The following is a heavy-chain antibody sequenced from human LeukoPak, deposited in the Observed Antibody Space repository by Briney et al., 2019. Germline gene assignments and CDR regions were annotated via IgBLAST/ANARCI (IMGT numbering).Heavy chain of an antibody. V-gene: IGHV3-23*01. Sequence: GGSLRLSCAASGFTFSSYAMSWVCQAPGKGLEWVSAISGSGGSTYYADSVKGRFTISRDNAKNTLYLQMNSLTVEDTAVYYCARSQSSSLIDYWGQGTLVTVSS. J-gene: IGHJ4*02. CDR2: ISGSGGST. D-gene: IGHD6-13*01. CDR3: ARSQSSSLIDY. CDR1: GFTFSSYA.